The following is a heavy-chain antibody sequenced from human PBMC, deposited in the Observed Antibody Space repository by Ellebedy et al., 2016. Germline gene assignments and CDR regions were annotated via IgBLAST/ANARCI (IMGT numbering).Heavy chain of an antibody. J-gene: IGHJ4*02. CDR2: IDKDGSRT. D-gene: IGHD2-21*01. Sequence: GGSLRLSXAASGFTFSNYWMNWVRQLPGKGLVWVSRIDKDGSRTNYADSMKGRFTISRDNSKNTLYLQMNSLRAEDTAVYYCARDLFAYCGGDCYVFDYWGQGTLVTVSS. CDR1: GFTFSNYW. V-gene: IGHV3-74*01. CDR3: ARDLFAYCGGDCYVFDY.